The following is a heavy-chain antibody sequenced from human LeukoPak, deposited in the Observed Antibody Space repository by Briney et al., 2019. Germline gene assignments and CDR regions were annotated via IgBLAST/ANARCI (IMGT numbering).Heavy chain of an antibody. CDR2: ITSSGTTS. D-gene: IGHD4-17*01. Sequence: PGGSLRLSCTASGFTFSDHYKSWFRLSPGKGLEWLSYITSSGTTSDYADSVKGRFTISRDNAKNSMYLQMNSLRPEDTAVYYCARDPDYGDPDWGQGTLVTVSS. J-gene: IGHJ4*02. CDR1: GFTFSDHY. CDR3: ARDPDYGDPD. V-gene: IGHV3-11*01.